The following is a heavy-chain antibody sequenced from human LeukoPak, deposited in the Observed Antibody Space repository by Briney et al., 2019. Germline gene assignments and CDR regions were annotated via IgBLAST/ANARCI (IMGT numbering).Heavy chain of an antibody. CDR3: ARIYYYDSSGSLLGAFDI. J-gene: IGHJ3*02. V-gene: IGHV5-51*01. D-gene: IGHD3-22*01. Sequence: GESLKISCKGSGYSFTSYWIGWVRPMPGKGLEWMGIIYPGDSDTRYSPSFQGQVTISADKSISTAYLQWSSLKASDTAMYYCARIYYYDSSGSLLGAFDIWGQGTMVTVSS. CDR1: GYSFTSYW. CDR2: IYPGDSDT.